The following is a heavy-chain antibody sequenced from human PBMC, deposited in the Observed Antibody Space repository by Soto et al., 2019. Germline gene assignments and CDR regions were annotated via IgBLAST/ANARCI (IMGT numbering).Heavy chain of an antibody. CDR3: ARHLPSKKKQRLWADAFHI. D-gene: IGHD6-25*01. Sequence: EVRLLESGGGLVQPGGSLRLSCFASGFTFPNYAMSWVRQAPGKGLQWVSVVTGRASSTYYADSGEGRFTISRDNSRNTLFLQMNSLGAEDTAVYYCARHLPSKKKQRLWADAFHIWGRGTMLTVSS. V-gene: IGHV3-23*01. CDR2: VTGRASST. J-gene: IGHJ3*02. CDR1: GFTFPNYA.